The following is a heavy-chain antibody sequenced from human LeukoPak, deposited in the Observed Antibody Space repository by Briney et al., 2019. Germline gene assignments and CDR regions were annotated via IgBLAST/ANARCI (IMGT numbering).Heavy chain of an antibody. CDR2: INPNSGDT. V-gene: IGHV1-2*02. D-gene: IGHD3-22*01. CDR1: GYTFTDYY. CDR3: ARSNTSGYYPPTLRY. J-gene: IGHJ4*02. Sequence: ASVKVSCKASGYTFTDYYIHWVRQAPGQGLEWMGWINPNSGDTDFAQKFQGMVTMTRDTSISTAYMELSRLRSDDTAVSYCARSNTSGYYPPTLRYWGQGTLVAVSS.